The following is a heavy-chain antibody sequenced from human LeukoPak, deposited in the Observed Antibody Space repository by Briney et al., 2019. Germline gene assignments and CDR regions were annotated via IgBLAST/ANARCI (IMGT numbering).Heavy chain of an antibody. CDR2: INSDGYSI. J-gene: IGHJ5*01. CDR1: GFTFSGYW. V-gene: IGHV3-74*03. Sequence: PGGSLRLSCAASGFTFSGYWMHWVRQAPGKGLVWVSRINSDGYSITYADSVRGQFTISRDNAKNTLYLQMNSLIAEDTAVYFCTRAGYSSGFDSWGQGTLVTVSS. D-gene: IGHD6-19*01. CDR3: TRAGYSSGFDS.